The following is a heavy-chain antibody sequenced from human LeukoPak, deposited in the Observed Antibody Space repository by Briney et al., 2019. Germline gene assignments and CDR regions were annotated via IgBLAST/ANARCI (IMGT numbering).Heavy chain of an antibody. Sequence: SETLSLTCTVSGGSISSYYWSWIRQPAGKGLEWIGRIYTSGSTNYNPSLKSRVTMSVDTSKNQFSLKLSPVTAADTAVYYCAREWWDYNWFDPWGQGTLVTVSS. J-gene: IGHJ5*02. D-gene: IGHD2-15*01. V-gene: IGHV4-4*07. CDR2: IYTSGST. CDR1: GGSISSYY. CDR3: AREWWDYNWFDP.